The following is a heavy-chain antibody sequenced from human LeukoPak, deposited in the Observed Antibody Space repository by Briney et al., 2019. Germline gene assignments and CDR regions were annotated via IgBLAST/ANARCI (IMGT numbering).Heavy chain of an antibody. CDR2: IYYSGST. D-gene: IGHD3-22*01. V-gene: IGHV4-59*01. CDR1: GGSISSYY. J-gene: IGHJ5*02. Sequence: SETLSLTCTVSGGSISSYYWSWIRQPPGKGLEWIGYIYYSGSTNYNPSLKSRVTISADTSKNQFSLKLSSVTAADTAVYYCARDPSSGYWYNWFDPWGQGTLVTVSS. CDR3: ARDPSSGYWYNWFDP.